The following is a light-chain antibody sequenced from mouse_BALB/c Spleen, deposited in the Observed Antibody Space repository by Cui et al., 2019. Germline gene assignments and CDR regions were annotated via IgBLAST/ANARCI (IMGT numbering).Light chain of an antibody. CDR1: ASVSY. J-gene: IGKJ4*01. CDR3: HQWSSYPFT. CDR2: GTS. Sequence: QIVLTQSPAIMTASPGEEITLTCSASASVSYMHWYQQKSGTSPKLLIYGTSNLASGVPSRFSGSGSGTFYSLTISSVEAEDAADYYCHQWSSYPFTFGSGTKLEIK. V-gene: IGKV4-80*01.